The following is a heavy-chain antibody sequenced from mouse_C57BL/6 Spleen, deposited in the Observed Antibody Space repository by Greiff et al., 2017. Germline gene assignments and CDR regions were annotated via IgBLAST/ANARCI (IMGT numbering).Heavy chain of an antibody. V-gene: IGHV1-82*01. J-gene: IGHJ2*01. CDR1: GYAFSSSW. D-gene: IGHD3-2*02. CDR3: AEPAQATLLDD. Sequence: VQLQEPGPELVKPGASVKISCKASGYAFSSSWMNWVKQRPGQGLEWIGLIYPGDGDTNYNGKFKGKATLTADTSSSTAYMQLSSLTSEDSAVYFCAEPAQATLLDDWGKGTTLTVSS. CDR2: IYPGDGDT.